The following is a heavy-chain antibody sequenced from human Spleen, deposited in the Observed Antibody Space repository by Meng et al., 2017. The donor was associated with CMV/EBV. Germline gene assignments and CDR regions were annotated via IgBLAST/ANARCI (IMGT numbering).Heavy chain of an antibody. CDR2: IYSGGST. J-gene: IGHJ4*02. V-gene: IGHV3-53*01. CDR1: GFTVSSNS. D-gene: IGHD1-7*01. CDR3: ARGRNYQVDFDY. Sequence: LSCAASGFTVSSNSMSWVRQAPGRGLEWVSLIYSGGSTYYADSVEGRFTISRDNSKNTLYLQMNSLRVEDTAVYYCARGRNYQVDFDYWGQGTLVTVSS.